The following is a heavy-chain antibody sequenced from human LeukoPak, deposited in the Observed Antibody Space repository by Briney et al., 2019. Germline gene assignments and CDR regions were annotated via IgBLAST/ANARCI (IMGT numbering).Heavy chain of an antibody. V-gene: IGHV3-23*01. CDR3: AKDRYSSSWSRFDY. CDR2: VCGSGGST. D-gene: IGHD6-13*01. Sequence: GGSLRLSCAASGSTFSSYAMSWVRQAPGKGLEWVSAVCGSGGSTFYADSVKGRFTISRDNSKNTLYLQMNSLRAEDTAVYYCAKDRYSSSWSRFDYWGQGTLVTVSS. CDR1: GSTFSSYA. J-gene: IGHJ4*02.